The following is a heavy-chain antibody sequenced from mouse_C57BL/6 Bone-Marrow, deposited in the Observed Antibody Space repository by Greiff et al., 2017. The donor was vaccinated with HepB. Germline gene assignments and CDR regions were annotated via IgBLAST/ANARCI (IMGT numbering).Heavy chain of an antibody. D-gene: IGHD2-5*01. CDR1: GFTFSSYA. Sequence: EVKVVESGEGLVKPGGSLKLSCAASGFTFSSYAMSWVRQTPEKRLEWVAYISSGGDYIYYADTVKGRFTISRDNARNTLYLQMSSLKSEDTAMYYCTRRGYSNYEAMDYWGQGTSVTVSS. CDR3: TRRGYSNYEAMDY. J-gene: IGHJ4*01. CDR2: ISSGGDYI. V-gene: IGHV5-9-1*02.